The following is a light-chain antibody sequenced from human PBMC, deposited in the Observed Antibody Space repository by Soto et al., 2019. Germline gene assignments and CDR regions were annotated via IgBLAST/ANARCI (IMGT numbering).Light chain of an antibody. CDR1: SSDVGSYNL. CDR2: EGS. V-gene: IGLV2-23*01. J-gene: IGLJ2*01. Sequence: QSALTQPASVSGSPGQSITISCTGTSSDVGSYNLVSWYQQHPGKAPKLMIYEGSKRPSGVSNRFSGSKSCNTASLTISGIQAEDEADYYCCSYAGSSTLIFGGGTKLSVL. CDR3: CSYAGSSTLI.